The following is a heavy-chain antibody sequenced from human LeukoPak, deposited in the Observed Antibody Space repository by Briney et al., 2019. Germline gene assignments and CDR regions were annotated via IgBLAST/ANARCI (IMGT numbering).Heavy chain of an antibody. CDR1: GGSISSYY. CDR2: IYTSGST. CDR3: AREPLPAYYDSSGFRTNYYYYMDV. J-gene: IGHJ6*03. Sequence: SETLSLTCTVSGGSISSYYWSWIRQPAGKGLEWIGRIYTSGSTNYNPSLKSRVTMSVDTSKNQFSLKLSSVTAADTAVYYCAREPLPAYYDSSGFRTNYYYYMDVWGKGTTVTISS. D-gene: IGHD3-22*01. V-gene: IGHV4-4*07.